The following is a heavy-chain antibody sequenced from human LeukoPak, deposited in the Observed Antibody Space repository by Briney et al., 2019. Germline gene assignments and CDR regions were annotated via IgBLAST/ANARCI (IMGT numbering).Heavy chain of an antibody. CDR1: GYSISSGYY. Sequence: PSETLSLTCTVSGYSISSGYYWGWIRQPPGKGLEWIGSVYHGGSTYYNPSLKSRVTISVDTSKNQFSLKLSSVTAADTAVYYCARTTAMVTGDFDYWGQGTLVTVSS. J-gene: IGHJ4*02. CDR2: VYHGGST. V-gene: IGHV4-38-2*02. D-gene: IGHD5-18*01. CDR3: ARTTAMVTGDFDY.